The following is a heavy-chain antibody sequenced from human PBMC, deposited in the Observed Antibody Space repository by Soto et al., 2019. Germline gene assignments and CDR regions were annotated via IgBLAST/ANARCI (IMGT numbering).Heavy chain of an antibody. CDR1: GFSFSSYG. J-gene: IGHJ4*02. V-gene: IGHV3-74*01. D-gene: IGHD1-1*01. CDR2: VDADGSGT. CDR3: AGASGWKFDY. Sequence: EVQLVESGGGLVQPGGSLRLSCAASGFSFSSYGMHWVRQAPGTGLVWVSRVDADGSGTTYAGSVKGRFSISRDNAKNTVSLQMNKLRAEDTAVYYCAGASGWKFDYWGLGVLVTVSS.